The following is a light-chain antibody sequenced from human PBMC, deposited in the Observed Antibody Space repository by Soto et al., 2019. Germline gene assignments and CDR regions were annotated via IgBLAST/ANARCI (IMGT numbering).Light chain of an antibody. CDR2: GAL. J-gene: IGKJ5*01. CDR3: QQYNNWPIT. Sequence: EIVMTQSPATLSVSPGERATLSCRASQSVLSKLAWYQQKPGQAPRLLIYGALTRATDIPGRFSGSGSGTEFTLTISSLQSEDFAVYYCQQYNNWPITFGQGTRLEIK. V-gene: IGKV3-15*01. CDR1: QSVLSK.